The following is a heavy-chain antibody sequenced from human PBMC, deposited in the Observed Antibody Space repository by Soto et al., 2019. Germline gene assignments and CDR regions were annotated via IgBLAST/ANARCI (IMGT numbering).Heavy chain of an antibody. V-gene: IGHV3-48*01. D-gene: IGHD3-9*01. CDR3: ARDPYYDILTGYPHYGMDV. CDR1: GFPFSSYS. J-gene: IGHJ6*02. Sequence: GGSLRLSCAASGFPFSSYSMNWVRQAPGKGLEWVSSISSSSSTIYYADSVKGRFTISRDNAKNSLYLQMNSLRAEDTAVYYCARDPYYDILTGYPHYGMDVWGQGTTVTVSS. CDR2: ISSSSSTI.